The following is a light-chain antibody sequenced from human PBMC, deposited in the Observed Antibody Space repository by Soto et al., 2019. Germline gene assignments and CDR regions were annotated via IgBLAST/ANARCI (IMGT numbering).Light chain of an antibody. V-gene: IGKV3-15*01. Sequence: EMVMTQSPATLSVSPGERVTLSCRASQSVSSYLAWYPQNPGQPPRLLIYVASTRAAGIPARFSGTGSGTEFTLTGSALQSQDCALYDCQEENDWPPWFGQGTEVEIE. J-gene: IGKJ1*01. CDR2: VAS. CDR1: QSVSSY. CDR3: QEENDWPPW.